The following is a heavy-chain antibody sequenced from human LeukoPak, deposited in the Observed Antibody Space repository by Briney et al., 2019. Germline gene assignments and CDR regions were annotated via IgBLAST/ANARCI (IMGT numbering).Heavy chain of an antibody. CDR1: GGTFSSYA. D-gene: IGHD1-26*01. CDR3: ARDGVGATQFDY. CDR2: IIPIFGTA. Sequence: SVKVSCKASGGTFSSYAISWVRQAPGQGLERMWRIIPIFGTANYAQKFQRRVTITTDESTSTAYMELSSLRSEDTAVYYCARDGVGATQFDYWGEGTLVTVSS. V-gene: IGHV1-69*05. J-gene: IGHJ4*02.